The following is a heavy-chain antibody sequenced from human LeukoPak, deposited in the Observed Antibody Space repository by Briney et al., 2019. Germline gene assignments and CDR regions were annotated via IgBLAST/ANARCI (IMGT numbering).Heavy chain of an antibody. Sequence: SEPLSLTCTVSSGSISNYYWIWIRQPPGKGLEWIGYIYYSGSTNYNPSLKSRVTISVDTSKNQFSLKLSSVTAADTAVYYCARGVSGSLYYFDYWGQGTLVTVSS. J-gene: IGHJ4*02. V-gene: IGHV4-59*01. D-gene: IGHD1-26*01. CDR2: IYYSGST. CDR3: ARGVSGSLYYFDY. CDR1: SGSISNYY.